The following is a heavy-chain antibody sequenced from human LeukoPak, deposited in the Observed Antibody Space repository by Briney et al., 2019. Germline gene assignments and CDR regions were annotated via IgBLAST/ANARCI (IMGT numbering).Heavy chain of an antibody. CDR1: GFTFSSYA. CDR3: AKDRKYCSSTSCYSPFDY. Sequence: GGSLRLSCTASGFTFSSYAMSWVRQAPGKGLEWVSAISGSGGSTYYADCVKGRFTISRDNSKNTLYLQMNSLRAEDTAVYYCAKDRKYCSSTSCYSPFDYWGQGTLVTVSS. CDR2: ISGSGGST. D-gene: IGHD2-2*02. V-gene: IGHV3-23*01. J-gene: IGHJ4*02.